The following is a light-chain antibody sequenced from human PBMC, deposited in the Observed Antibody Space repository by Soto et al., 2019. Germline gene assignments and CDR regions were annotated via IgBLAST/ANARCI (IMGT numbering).Light chain of an antibody. V-gene: IGLV3-1*01. CDR3: QAWDSSAGGYV. CDR2: QDS. J-gene: IGLJ1*01. Sequence: SYELTQPPSVSVSPGQTASITCSGDKLGDKYACWYQQKPGQSPVLVIYQDSKRPSGIHERFSGSNSGNTATLTISGTQDIDEADYYCQAWDSSAGGYVFGTGTKVTVL. CDR1: KLGDKY.